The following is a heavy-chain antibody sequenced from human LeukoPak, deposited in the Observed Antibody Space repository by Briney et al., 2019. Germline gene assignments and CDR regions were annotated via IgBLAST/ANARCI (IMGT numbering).Heavy chain of an antibody. CDR2: ISSSSSYI. CDR1: GFTFSSYS. J-gene: IGHJ4*02. CDR3: ASFGEIFGVVINDY. D-gene: IGHD3-3*01. V-gene: IGHV3-21*01. Sequence: GGSLRLSCAASGFTFSSYSMNWVRQAPGKGLEWVSSISSSSSYIYYADSVKGRFTISRDNAKNSLYLQMNSLRAEDTAVYYCASFGEIFGVVINDYWGQGTLVTVSS.